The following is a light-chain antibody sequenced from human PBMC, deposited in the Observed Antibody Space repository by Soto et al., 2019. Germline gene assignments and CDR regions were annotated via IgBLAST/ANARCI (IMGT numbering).Light chain of an antibody. Sequence: QTVVTQEPSFSVSPGGTVTLTCGLSSGSVSTSYYPSWYQQTPGQAPRPLIYSTNTRSSGVPDRFSGSILGNKAALTITGDQADDESDYYCVLYMGSGISVFGGGTTLTVL. CDR2: STN. V-gene: IGLV8-61*01. CDR1: SGSVSTSYY. CDR3: VLYMGSGISV. J-gene: IGLJ2*01.